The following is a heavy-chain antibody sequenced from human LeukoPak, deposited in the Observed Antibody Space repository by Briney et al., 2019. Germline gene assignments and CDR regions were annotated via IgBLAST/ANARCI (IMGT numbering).Heavy chain of an antibody. CDR1: GCTFSSYG. CDR2: ISHDGSNK. Sequence: GRSLRLSCAASGCTFSSYGMHWVRQAPGKGLEWVAVISHDGSNKDYSDSVKGRFTTSRDNSKNTLYLQMNSLRAEDTAVYYCANDYSNYYSYGMDVWGQGTTVTVSS. J-gene: IGHJ6*02. CDR3: ANDYSNYYSYGMDV. V-gene: IGHV3-30*18. D-gene: IGHD4-11*01.